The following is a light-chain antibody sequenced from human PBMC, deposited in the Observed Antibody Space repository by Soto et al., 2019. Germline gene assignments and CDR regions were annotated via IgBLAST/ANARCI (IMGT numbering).Light chain of an antibody. V-gene: IGLV2-23*01. J-gene: IGLJ1*01. CDR3: CSYAGYSTDV. CDR1: STDVGRYNL. CDR2: EGS. Sequence: QSVLTQPASVSGSPGQSITISCTGTSTDVGRYNLVSWYQQEPGKAPKLMIYEGSKRPSGVSNRFYGSKSGNTASLTISGLQAEDEADYYCCSYAGYSTDVFGTGTKLTVL.